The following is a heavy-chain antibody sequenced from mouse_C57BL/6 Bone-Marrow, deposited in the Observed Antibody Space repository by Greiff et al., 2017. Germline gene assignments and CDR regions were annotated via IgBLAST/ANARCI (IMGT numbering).Heavy chain of an antibody. CDR1: GFTFSDYD. J-gene: IGHJ4*01. CDR3: ARQWNYYGSSYAMDY. Sequence: EVQRVESGGGLVQPGGSLKLSCAASGFTFSDYDMYWVRQTPEKRLEWVAYISNGGGSTYYPDTVKGRFTISRDNAKNTLYLQMSRLKSEDTAIDYCARQWNYYGSSYAMDYWGQGTTVTVSS. D-gene: IGHD1-1*01. CDR2: ISNGGGST. V-gene: IGHV5-12*01.